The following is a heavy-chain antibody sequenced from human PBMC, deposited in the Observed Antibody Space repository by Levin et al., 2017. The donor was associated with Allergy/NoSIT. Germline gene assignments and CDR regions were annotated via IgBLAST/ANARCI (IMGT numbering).Heavy chain of an antibody. D-gene: IGHD6-13*01. Sequence: PGGSLRLSCTASGFTFGDYAMSWVRQAPGKGLEWVGFIRSKAYGRTSEYAASVKGRFSFSRDDSKSIAYLQMNSLKTEDTAVYFCTRVAAAADYYYYHMDIWGKGTTVTVSS. CDR2: IRSKAYGRTS. CDR1: GFTFGDYA. CDR3: TRVAAAADYYYYHMDI. V-gene: IGHV3-49*04. J-gene: IGHJ6*03.